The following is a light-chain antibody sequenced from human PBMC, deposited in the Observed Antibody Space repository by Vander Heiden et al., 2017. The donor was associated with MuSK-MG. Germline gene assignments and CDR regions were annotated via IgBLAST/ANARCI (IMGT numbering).Light chain of an antibody. CDR3: QQLIL. J-gene: IGKJ4*01. V-gene: IGKV1-9*01. CDR2: AAS. CDR1: QGISSY. Sequence: DIQLTQSPSFLSASVVDRVTITCRASQGISSYLAWYQQKPGKAPKLLIYAASTLQSAVPSRFSGSGSGTEFTLTISSLQPEDFATYYCQQLILFGGGTKVEIK.